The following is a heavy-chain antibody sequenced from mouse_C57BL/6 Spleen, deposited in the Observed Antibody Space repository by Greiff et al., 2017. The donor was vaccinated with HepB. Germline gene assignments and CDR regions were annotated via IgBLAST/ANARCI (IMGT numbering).Heavy chain of an antibody. D-gene: IGHD4-1*02. J-gene: IGHJ4*01. CDR3: TRDAPQLVYAMDY. CDR2: ISSGGDYI. CDR1: GFTFSSYA. Sequence: EVHLVESGEGLVKPGGSLKLSCAASGFTFSSYAMSWVRQTPEKRLEWVAYISSGGDYIYYADTVKGRFTISRDNARNTLYLQMSSLKSEDTAMYYCTRDAPQLVYAMDYWGQGTSVTVSS. V-gene: IGHV5-9-1*02.